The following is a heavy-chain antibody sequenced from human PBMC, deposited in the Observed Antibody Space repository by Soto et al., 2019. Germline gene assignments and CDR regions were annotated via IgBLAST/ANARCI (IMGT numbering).Heavy chain of an antibody. V-gene: IGHV4-59*01. CDR3: VRGGYVHAFDY. CDR2: IYYSGNT. J-gene: IGHJ4*02. Sequence: KPSETLSLTCAVSGGSISYYYWGWIRQPPGKGLEWIGSIYYSGNTHYNPSLKSRVTISVDTSMNQFSLNLDSVTAVDSAVYYCVRGGYVHAFDYWGQGVLVTVSS. D-gene: IGHD5-12*01. CDR1: GGSISYYY.